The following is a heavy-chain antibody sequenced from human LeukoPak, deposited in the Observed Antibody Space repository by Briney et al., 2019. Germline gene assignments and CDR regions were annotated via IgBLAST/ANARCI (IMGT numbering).Heavy chain of an antibody. Sequence: PGGSLRLSCAASGFTFSSYGMSWVRQAPGKGLEWVSSISSSSSYIYYADSVKGRFTISRDNAKNSLYLQMNSLRAEDTAVYYCARDGDYDFWSGHQTHAFDIWGQGTMVTVSS. V-gene: IGHV3-21*01. CDR2: ISSSSSYI. CDR1: GFTFSSYG. J-gene: IGHJ3*02. CDR3: ARDGDYDFWSGHQTHAFDI. D-gene: IGHD3-3*01.